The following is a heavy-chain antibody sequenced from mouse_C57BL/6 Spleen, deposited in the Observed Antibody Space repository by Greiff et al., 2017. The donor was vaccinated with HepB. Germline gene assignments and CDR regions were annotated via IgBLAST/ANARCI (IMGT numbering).Heavy chain of an antibody. V-gene: IGHV1-61*01. CDR2: IYPSDSET. Sequence: VQLKQPGAELVRPGSSVKLSCKASGYTFTSYWMDWVKQRPGQGLEWIGNIYPSDSETHYNQKFKDKATLTVDKSSSTAYMQLSSLTSEDSAVYYCARDGPYGGFDYWGQGTTLTVSS. J-gene: IGHJ2*01. D-gene: IGHD1-1*01. CDR1: GYTFTSYW. CDR3: ARDGPYGGFDY.